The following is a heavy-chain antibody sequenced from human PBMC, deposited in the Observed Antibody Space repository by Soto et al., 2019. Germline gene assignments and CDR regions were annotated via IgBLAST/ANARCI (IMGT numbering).Heavy chain of an antibody. D-gene: IGHD3-3*01. Sequence: ASVKVSCKASGYTFTSYAMHWVRQAPGQRPEWMGWINAGNGNTNYSQKFQGRVTMTEDTSTNTAYMELSSLRSEDTAVYYCATEGRFLEWLLSPVRYFDYWGQGTLVTVSS. CDR2: INAGNGNT. CDR1: GYTFTSYA. V-gene: IGHV1-3*01. J-gene: IGHJ4*02. CDR3: ATEGRFLEWLLSPVRYFDY.